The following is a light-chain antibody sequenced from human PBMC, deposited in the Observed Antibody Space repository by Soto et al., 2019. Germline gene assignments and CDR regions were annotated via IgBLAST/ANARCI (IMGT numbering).Light chain of an antibody. J-gene: IGKJ2*01. V-gene: IGKV3-20*01. CDR3: QQQGT. Sequence: EIVLTQSPGTLSLSPGERATLPCRASEFLSSSYLVWYQQKPGQAPRLLIYAASRRATGIPDRFSGSGSATEYTLTINTLEPEDFAVYYCQQQGTFGQGTKLEIK. CDR1: EFLSSSY. CDR2: AAS.